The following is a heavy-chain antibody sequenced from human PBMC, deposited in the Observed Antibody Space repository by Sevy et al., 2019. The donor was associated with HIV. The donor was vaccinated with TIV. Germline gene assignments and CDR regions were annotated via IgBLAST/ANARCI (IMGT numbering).Heavy chain of an antibody. D-gene: IGHD6-13*01. J-gene: IGHJ6*02. Sequence: GGSLRLSCAASGFTFSSYGMHWVRQAPGKGLEWVAVISYEETNKYYADSVKGRFTFSRDNSKNTLYLQMNSLRVEDTAVYYCAKARLSSIAAAGTYYYGMDVWGQGTTVTVSS. V-gene: IGHV3-30*18. CDR1: GFTFSSYG. CDR3: AKARLSSIAAAGTYYYGMDV. CDR2: ISYEETNK.